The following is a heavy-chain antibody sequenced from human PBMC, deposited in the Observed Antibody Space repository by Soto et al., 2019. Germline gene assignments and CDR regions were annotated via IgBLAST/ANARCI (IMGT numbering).Heavy chain of an antibody. J-gene: IGHJ4*02. CDR1: GGSISSGGYS. Sequence: QLQLQESGSGLVKPSQTLSLTCAVSGGSISSGGYSWSWIRQPPGKGLEWIGYIYHSGSTYYNPSLKSRVTISVDRSKNQFSLKLSSVTAADTAVYYCAREVGVPMVRGYFDYWGQGTLVTVSS. D-gene: IGHD3-10*01. CDR3: AREVGVPMVRGYFDY. CDR2: IYHSGST. V-gene: IGHV4-30-2*01.